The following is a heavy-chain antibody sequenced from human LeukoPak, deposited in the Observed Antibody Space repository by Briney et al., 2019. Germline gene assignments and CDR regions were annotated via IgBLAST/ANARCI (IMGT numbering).Heavy chain of an antibody. CDR1: GYTLTELS. Sequence: ASVKVSCKVSGYTLTELSMHWVRQAPGKGLEWMGGFDPEDGETIYAQKFQGRVTMTEDTSTDTAYMELSSLRSEDTAVYYCATYVSGYDYFTGDSFDYWGQGILVTVSS. J-gene: IGHJ4*02. CDR2: FDPEDGET. V-gene: IGHV1-24*01. D-gene: IGHD5-12*01. CDR3: ATYVSGYDYFTGDSFDY.